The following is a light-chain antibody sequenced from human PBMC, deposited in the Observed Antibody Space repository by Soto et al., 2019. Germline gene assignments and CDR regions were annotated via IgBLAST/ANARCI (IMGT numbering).Light chain of an antibody. CDR1: TSDVGGYNF. CDR3: SSYTSSGTRV. CDR2: EVS. V-gene: IGLV2-14*01. Sequence: QSALTQPASVSGSPGQSITISCTGTTSDVGGYNFVSGYQLHPGKAPKLMIFEVSNRPSGVSNRFSGSKSGNTASLTISGLQAEDEADYYCSSYTSSGTRVFGTGTKLTVL. J-gene: IGLJ1*01.